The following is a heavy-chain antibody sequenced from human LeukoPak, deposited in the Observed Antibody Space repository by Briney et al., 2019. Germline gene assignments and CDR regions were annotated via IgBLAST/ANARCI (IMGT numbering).Heavy chain of an antibody. Sequence: PGGSLRLSCAASGFTFSSYQMNWVRQAPGKGLEWVSYISSSGSTIYYADSVKGRFAISRDNAKNSLYLQMNSLRAEDTAVYYCAELGITMIGGVWGKGTTVTISS. D-gene: IGHD3-10*02. CDR3: AELGITMIGGV. CDR2: ISSSGSTI. J-gene: IGHJ6*04. CDR1: GFTFSSYQ. V-gene: IGHV3-48*03.